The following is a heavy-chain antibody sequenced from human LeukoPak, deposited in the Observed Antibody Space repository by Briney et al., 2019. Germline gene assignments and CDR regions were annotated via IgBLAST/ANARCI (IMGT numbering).Heavy chain of an antibody. CDR3: ARALGDYYDSSGYYQPEAFIDY. Sequence: GGSLRLSCAASGFTFSSYSMNWVRQAPGKGLEWVSSISSSSSYIYYADSVKGRFTISRDNAKNSLYLQMNSLRAEDTAVYYCARALGDYYDSSGYYQPEAFIDYWGQGTLVTVSS. CDR1: GFTFSSYS. V-gene: IGHV3-21*01. CDR2: ISSSSSYI. D-gene: IGHD3-22*01. J-gene: IGHJ4*02.